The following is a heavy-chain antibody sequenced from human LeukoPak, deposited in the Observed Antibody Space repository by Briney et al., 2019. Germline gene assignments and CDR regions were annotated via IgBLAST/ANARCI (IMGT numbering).Heavy chain of an antibody. CDR3: ARALSWTTESYYYMDV. CDR2: MNPNSGNT. Sequence: ASVKVSCKASGYTFNSYDINWVRPATGQGLEWMGWMNPNSGNTGYAQKFQGRVTMTKNNSISTAYMELSSLRSEDTAIYYCARALSWTTESYYYMDVWGKGTTVTVSS. V-gene: IGHV1-8*01. CDR1: GYTFNSYD. J-gene: IGHJ6*03. D-gene: IGHD3/OR15-3a*01.